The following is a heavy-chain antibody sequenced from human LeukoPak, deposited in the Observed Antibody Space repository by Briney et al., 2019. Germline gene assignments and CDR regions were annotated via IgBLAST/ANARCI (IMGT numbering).Heavy chain of an antibody. V-gene: IGHV4-59*01. CDR1: GGSISSYY. D-gene: IGHD6-19*01. CDR2: IYYSGST. Sequence: SETLSLTCTVSGGSISSYYWSWIRQPPGKGLEWIGYIYYSGSTNYNPSLKSRVTISVDTSKNQFSLKLSSVTAADTAVYYCVRERAPNSSGWYNRFDPWGQGTLVTVSS. CDR3: VRERAPNSSGWYNRFDP. J-gene: IGHJ5*02.